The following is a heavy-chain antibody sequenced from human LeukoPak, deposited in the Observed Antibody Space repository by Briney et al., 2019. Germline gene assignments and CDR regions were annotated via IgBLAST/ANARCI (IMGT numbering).Heavy chain of an antibody. D-gene: IGHD3-10*01. CDR3: AKDVYQDYYYGSGSFDY. CDR2: ISWNSGSI. V-gene: IGHV3-9*03. J-gene: IGHJ4*02. Sequence: GRSLRLSCAASGFTFDDYAMYWVRQAPGKGLEWVSGISWNSGSIGYADSVKGRFTISRDNAKNSLYLQMNSLRTEDMALYYCAKDVYQDYYYGSGSFDYWGQGTLVTVSS. CDR1: GFTFDDYA.